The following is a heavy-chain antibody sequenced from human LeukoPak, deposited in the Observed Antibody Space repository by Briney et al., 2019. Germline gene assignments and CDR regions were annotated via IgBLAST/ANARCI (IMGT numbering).Heavy chain of an antibody. CDR1: GFSFSTYA. V-gene: IGHV3-23*01. J-gene: IGHJ4*02. D-gene: IGHD1-26*01. Sequence: PGGSLRLSCAASGFSFSTYAMSWVRQAPGKGLEWVSGISGRGGSTYYADSVKGRFTISRDDSKNTLYLQMNSLRVEDTAVYYCARAGSIRFDYWGQGTLVTVSS. CDR2: ISGRGGST. CDR3: ARAGSIRFDY.